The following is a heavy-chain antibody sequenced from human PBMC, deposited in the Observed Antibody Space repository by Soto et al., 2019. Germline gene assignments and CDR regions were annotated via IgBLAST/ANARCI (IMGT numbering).Heavy chain of an antibody. J-gene: IGHJ4*02. Sequence: QVQLVQSGAEVKKPGSSVKVSCKASGGTFSSYAISWVRQAPGQGHEWMGGIIPIFGTANYAQTFQGRVTITADESTSTAYMELSSPRSEDTAVYYCARDADTYYYDSSGYYFYYWGQRTLVTVCS. CDR3: ARDADTYYYDSSGYYFYY. V-gene: IGHV1-69*12. D-gene: IGHD3-22*01. CDR1: GGTFSSYA. CDR2: IIPIFGTA.